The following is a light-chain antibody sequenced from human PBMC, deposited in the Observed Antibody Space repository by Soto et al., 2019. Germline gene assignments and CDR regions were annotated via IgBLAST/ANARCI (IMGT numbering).Light chain of an antibody. V-gene: IGKV1-5*01. CDR1: QSISSW. J-gene: IGKJ5*01. Sequence: DIQMTQSPSTLSASVGDRVTITCRASQSISSWLAWYQQKPGKAPKLLIYDASSLESGVPSRFSGSGSGTEFTLTISSLQPDDFATYYCQHYNSYPITFGQGTRLRL. CDR3: QHYNSYPIT. CDR2: DAS.